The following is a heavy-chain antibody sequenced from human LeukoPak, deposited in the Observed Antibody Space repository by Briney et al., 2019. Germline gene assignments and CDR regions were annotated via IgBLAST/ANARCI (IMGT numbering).Heavy chain of an antibody. V-gene: IGHV3-21*06. CDR2: ISSTSNHR. D-gene: IGHD6-13*01. J-gene: IGHJ3*02. CDR1: TLTLLSYS. Sequence: KSGGSLRLSCAAATLTLLSYSMSWVRQAPGKGLEWVAAISSTSNHRYHADSVKGRFSISRDNDKNSLFLQMIRPTVARLVLSFCATRVTADSYEAFDIWGQGTMVTVSS. CDR3: ATRVTADSYEAFDI.